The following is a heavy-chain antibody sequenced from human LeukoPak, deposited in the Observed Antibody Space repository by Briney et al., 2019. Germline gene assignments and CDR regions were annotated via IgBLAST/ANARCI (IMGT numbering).Heavy chain of an antibody. Sequence: SETLSLTCTVSGGSISSYYWSWIRQPPGKGLEWIGYIYYSGSTNYNPSLKSRVTISVDTSKNQFSLKLSSVTAADTAVYYCARDPYYYGSGSYQDYYGMDVWGQGTTVTVSS. V-gene: IGHV4-59*01. CDR1: GGSISSYY. CDR2: IYYSGST. J-gene: IGHJ6*02. D-gene: IGHD3-10*01. CDR3: ARDPYYYGSGSYQDYYGMDV.